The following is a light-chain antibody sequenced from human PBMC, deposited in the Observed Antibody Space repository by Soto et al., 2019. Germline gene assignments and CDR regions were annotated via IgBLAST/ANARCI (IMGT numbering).Light chain of an antibody. CDR1: QSISSS. CDR2: AAS. Sequence: DIQMTQSPSSVSASVGDRVTITCRASQSISSSLAWYQQKPGTVPKLLIYAASSLQSGVPSRFSGSGAGTEFTLSITRLQPEDFVTYYCQQGDSFPITFGQGTRLEIK. CDR3: QQGDSFPIT. J-gene: IGKJ5*01. V-gene: IGKV1-12*01.